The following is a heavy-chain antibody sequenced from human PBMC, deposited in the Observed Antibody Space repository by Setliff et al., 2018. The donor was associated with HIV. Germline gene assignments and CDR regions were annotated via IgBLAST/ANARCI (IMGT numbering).Heavy chain of an antibody. CDR3: ARGIKLVGGVIVGSMDV. D-gene: IGHD3-16*02. V-gene: IGHV1-8*02. Sequence: ASVKVSCKAFGYTFTTYDINWVRQATGQGLEWMGWMNPNSGNTGYTQEFQGRVTMTRNTSISTAYMELSSLRSEDTAVYYCARGIKLVGGVIVGSMDVWGKGTTVTVSS. J-gene: IGHJ6*03. CDR2: MNPNSGNT. CDR1: GYTFTTYD.